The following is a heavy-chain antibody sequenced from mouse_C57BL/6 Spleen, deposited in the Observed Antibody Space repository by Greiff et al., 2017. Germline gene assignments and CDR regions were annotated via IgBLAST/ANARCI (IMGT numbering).Heavy chain of an antibody. CDR3: ARDGELGIAY. CDR2: SRNKANDYTT. Sequence: EVQRVESGGGLVQSGRSLRLSCATSGFTFSDFYLEWVRQAPGKGLEWIAASRNKANDYTTEYSASVTGRFIVSRDTSQSILYLQMNALRAEDTAIYYCARDGELGIAYWGQGTLVTVSA. V-gene: IGHV7-1*01. D-gene: IGHD4-1*01. J-gene: IGHJ3*01. CDR1: GFTFSDFY.